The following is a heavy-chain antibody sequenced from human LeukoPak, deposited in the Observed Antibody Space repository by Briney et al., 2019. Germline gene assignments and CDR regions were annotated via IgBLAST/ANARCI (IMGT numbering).Heavy chain of an antibody. Sequence: GGSLRLSCAASGFTFNTFGMSWVRQAPGKGLEWVSVIYSGGSTYYADSVKGRFTISRDNSKNTLYLQMNSLRAEDTAVHYCATRLRGYSYGYLDYWGQGTLVTVSS. D-gene: IGHD5-18*01. J-gene: IGHJ4*02. CDR3: ATRLRGYSYGYLDY. CDR2: IYSGGST. V-gene: IGHV3-66*01. CDR1: GFTFNTFG.